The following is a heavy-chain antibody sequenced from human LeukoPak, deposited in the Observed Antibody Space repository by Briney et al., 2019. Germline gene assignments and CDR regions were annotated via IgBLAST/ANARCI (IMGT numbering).Heavy chain of an antibody. D-gene: IGHD6-13*01. CDR1: GGSISSYY. CDR3: ASTRRGAAALDY. J-gene: IGHJ4*02. Sequence: SETLSLTCTVSGGSISSYYWSWIRQPPGKGLEWIGYIYYSGSTNYNPSLKSRVTISVDASKTQFSLKLSSVTAADTAVYYCASTRRGAAALDYWGQGTLVTVSS. CDR2: IYYSGST. V-gene: IGHV4-59*08.